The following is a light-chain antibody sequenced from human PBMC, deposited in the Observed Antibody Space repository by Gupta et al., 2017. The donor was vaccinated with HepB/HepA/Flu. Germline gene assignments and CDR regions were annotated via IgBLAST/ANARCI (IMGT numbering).Light chain of an antibody. CDR3: QSYDDSTLYV. CDR1: SGTIASNY. Sequence: NFMLTQPHSVSESPGKTVTISCTSSSGTIASNYVQWCQQRPGSAPTTVIYEDYQRSSGVPDRFSGSIDSSSNSASLTISGLTAEDEADYYCQSYDDSTLYVFGTGTKVTVL. CDR2: EDY. J-gene: IGLJ1*01. V-gene: IGLV6-57*02.